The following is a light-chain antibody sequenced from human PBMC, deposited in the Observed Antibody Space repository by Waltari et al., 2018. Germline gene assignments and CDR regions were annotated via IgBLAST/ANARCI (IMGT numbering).Light chain of an antibody. J-gene: IGKJ3*01. Sequence: DIVMTQTPLSLPVTLEEPASISCRSSQSLLDSEDGNTYLEWYLQKPGQSPQLLIYEVSNRASGAPDRFSGSGSDTDFTLKISRVEAEDVGVYYCMQALEFPFTFGPGTKLDIK. V-gene: IGKV2-40*01. CDR3: MQALEFPFT. CDR2: EVS. CDR1: QSLLDSEDGNTY.